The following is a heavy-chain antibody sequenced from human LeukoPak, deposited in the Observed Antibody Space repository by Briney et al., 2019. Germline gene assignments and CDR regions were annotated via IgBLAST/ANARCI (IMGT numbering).Heavy chain of an antibody. CDR1: GDSISSGDYY. V-gene: IGHV4-30-4*01. D-gene: IGHD3-10*01. CDR2: IYYSGST. Sequence: SETLSLTCTVSGDSISSGDYYWNWSRQPPGKGLEWIGYIYYSGSTNYNPSRRSRVTMSVDASKSQFSLKLNSVTVADTALYYCVRWYYYGSGRRQFDYWGQGTLVTVSS. CDR3: VRWYYYGSGRRQFDY. J-gene: IGHJ4*02.